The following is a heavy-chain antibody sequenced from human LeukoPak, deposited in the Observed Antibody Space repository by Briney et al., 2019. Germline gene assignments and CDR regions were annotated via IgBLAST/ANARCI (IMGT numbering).Heavy chain of an antibody. CDR1: GYTFTGYY. J-gene: IGHJ6*03. Sequence: ASVKVSCKASGYTFTGYYMHWVRQAPGQGLEWMGWINPNSGGTNYAQKFQGRVTMTRDTSISTAYMELSRLRSDDTAVYYCARGDQTGDSDCYYYMDVWGKGTTVTVSS. V-gene: IGHV1-2*02. CDR2: INPNSGGT. D-gene: IGHD7-27*01. CDR3: ARGDQTGDSDCYYYMDV.